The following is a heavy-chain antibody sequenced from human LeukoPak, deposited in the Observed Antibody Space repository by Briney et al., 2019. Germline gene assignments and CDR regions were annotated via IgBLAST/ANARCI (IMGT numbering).Heavy chain of an antibody. V-gene: IGHV4-59*11. D-gene: IGHD3-3*02. CDR1: GGSISSHY. Sequence: SETLSLTCTVPGGSISSHYWSWIRQPPRKGLEWMGWMYEARGTKDKPELMRRVILLVDTSKSQFSVRQSSVTAADTAVYYCASIKRRNIFGYFDFWGEGSLVTVSS. CDR2: MYEARGT. CDR3: ASIKRRNIFGYFDF. J-gene: IGHJ4*02.